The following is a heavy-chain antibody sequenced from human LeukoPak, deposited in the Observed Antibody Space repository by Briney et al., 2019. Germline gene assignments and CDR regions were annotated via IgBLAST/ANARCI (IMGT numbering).Heavy chain of an antibody. Sequence: SETLSLTCTVSGGSINSGNYHWSWIRQPAGKGLEWIGRVHSSGTTNYNPSLKSRVTMSMDTSKNQLSLKLSSVTAADTAVYYCARDGLYNYGYSYFDYWGQGTLVTVSS. CDR3: ARDGLYNYGYSYFDY. J-gene: IGHJ4*02. CDR2: VHSSGTT. CDR1: GGSINSGNYH. D-gene: IGHD5-18*01. V-gene: IGHV4-61*02.